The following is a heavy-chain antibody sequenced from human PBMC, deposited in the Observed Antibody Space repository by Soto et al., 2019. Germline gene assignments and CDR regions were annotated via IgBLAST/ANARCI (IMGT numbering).Heavy chain of an antibody. CDR2: ISGSGGHT. CDR3: AKEGPQMGGTFAI. V-gene: IGHV3-23*01. CDR1: GISFSTYA. J-gene: IGHJ3*02. D-gene: IGHD3-16*01. Sequence: EVQLLESGGHLVQPGGSQRLSCAPSGISFSTYAMSWVRQAPGKGLEWVSGISGSGGHTYYADSVKGRFTISRDSSKNSLYLQIISRRTGERAVYYCAKEGPQMGGTFAIWGRGTKVTVSS.